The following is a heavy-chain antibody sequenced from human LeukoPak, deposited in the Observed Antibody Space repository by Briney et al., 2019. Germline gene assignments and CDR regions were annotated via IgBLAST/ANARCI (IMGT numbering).Heavy chain of an antibody. D-gene: IGHD4-23*01. Sequence: SETLSLTCTVSGDSISTSNSYWGWIRQPPGKGLEWIGEINHGGSTNYNPSLKSRVTISVDTSKNQFSLKLSSVTAADTAVYYCARYLDYGGNSRVFQHWGQGTLVTVSS. J-gene: IGHJ1*01. V-gene: IGHV4-39*07. CDR2: INHGGST. CDR1: GDSISTSNSY. CDR3: ARYLDYGGNSRVFQH.